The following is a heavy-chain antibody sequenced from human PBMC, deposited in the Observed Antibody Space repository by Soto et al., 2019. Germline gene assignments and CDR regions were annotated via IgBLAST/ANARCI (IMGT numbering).Heavy chain of an antibody. CDR1: GYTFTTYD. CDR2: INPNSGGT. D-gene: IGHD3-3*01. CDR3: ARDTQYYDFWSGYYTGYYYGMDV. V-gene: IGHV1-2*04. J-gene: IGHJ6*02. Sequence: ASVKVSCKASGYTFTTYDINWVRQATGQGLEWMGWINPNSGGTNYAQKFQGWVTMTRDTSISTAYMELSRLRSDDTAVYYCARDTQYYDFWSGYYTGYYYGMDVWGQGTTVTV.